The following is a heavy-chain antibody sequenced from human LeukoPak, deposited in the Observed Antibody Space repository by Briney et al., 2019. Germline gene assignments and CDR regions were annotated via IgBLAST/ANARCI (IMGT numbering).Heavy chain of an antibody. CDR3: ARELYYYGSGSYYNFDY. D-gene: IGHD3-10*01. V-gene: IGHV3-48*01. Sequence: GGSLRLSCAASGFTFSSYSMNWVRQAPGKGLEWVSYISSSSSTIYYADSVKGRFTISRDNAENSLYLQMNSLRAEDTAVYYCARELYYYGSGSYYNFDYWGQGTLVTVSS. CDR1: GFTFSSYS. J-gene: IGHJ4*02. CDR2: ISSSSSTI.